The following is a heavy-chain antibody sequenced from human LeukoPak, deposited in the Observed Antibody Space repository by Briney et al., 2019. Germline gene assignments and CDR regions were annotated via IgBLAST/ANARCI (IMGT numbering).Heavy chain of an antibody. CDR2: IYYSGST. J-gene: IGHJ5*02. V-gene: IGHV4-39*01. CDR1: GGSISSSSYY. Sequence: KPSETLSLTCTVSGGSISSSSYYWGWIRQPPGKGLEWIGSIYYSGSTYYNPSLKSRVTISVDTSKNQFSLRLSSVTAADTAVYYCARRLELQFDPWGQGTLVTVSS. D-gene: IGHD1-7*01. CDR3: ARRLELQFDP.